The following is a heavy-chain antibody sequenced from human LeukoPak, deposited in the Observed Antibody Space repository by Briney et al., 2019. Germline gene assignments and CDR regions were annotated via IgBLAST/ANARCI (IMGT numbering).Heavy chain of an antibody. CDR1: GFTFSSYA. CDR3: ARGKHMAMVVPYY. D-gene: IGHD5-18*01. Sequence: GGSLRLSCAASGFTFSSYAMHWVRQAPGKGLEWVAVISYDGSNKYYADSVKGRFTISRDNSKNTLYLQMNSLRAEDTAVYYCARGKHMAMVVPYYWGQGTLVTVSS. J-gene: IGHJ4*02. CDR2: ISYDGSNK. V-gene: IGHV3-30*04.